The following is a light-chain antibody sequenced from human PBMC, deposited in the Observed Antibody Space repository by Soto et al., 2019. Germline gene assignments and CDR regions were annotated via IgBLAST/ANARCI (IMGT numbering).Light chain of an antibody. CDR3: QQYNSYWT. V-gene: IGKV1-5*01. Sequence: DIQMTQSPSTLSASVGDRVTITCRASQSIGRWLAWYQQKPGEAPKFLIYDASSLRSGVPSRFSGSGSGTEFTLTISSLQPDDFATDYCQQYNSYWTFGQGTKVEIK. CDR1: QSIGRW. CDR2: DAS. J-gene: IGKJ1*01.